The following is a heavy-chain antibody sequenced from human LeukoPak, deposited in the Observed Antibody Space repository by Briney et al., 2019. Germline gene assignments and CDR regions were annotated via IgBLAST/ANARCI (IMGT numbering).Heavy chain of an antibody. D-gene: IGHD2-15*01. J-gene: IGHJ5*02. Sequence: SETLSLTCAVSGGSISGYYWSWIRQPPGKGLEWIGYIFYSGTTNYSPSLESRVTISADTSKNQFSLRLSSLTAADTAVYYCAREATEHPGPWYSRSDPWGQGPWSPSPQ. CDR2: IFYSGTT. CDR3: AREATEHPGPWYSRSDP. CDR1: GGSISGYY. V-gene: IGHV4-59*12.